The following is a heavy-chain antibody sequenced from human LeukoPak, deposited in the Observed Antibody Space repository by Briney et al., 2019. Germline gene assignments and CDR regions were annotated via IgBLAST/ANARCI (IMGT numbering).Heavy chain of an antibody. CDR1: GYTFTGYY. V-gene: IGHV1-2*06. CDR2: INPNSGGT. Sequence: ASVKVSCKASGYTFTGYYMHWVRQAPGQGLEWMGRINPNSGGTNYAQKFQGRVTMTRDTSISTAYMELSRLRSDDTAVYYCARPPLGYCSSTSCSYHIWGQGTMVTVSS. CDR3: ARPPLGYCSSTSCSYHI. J-gene: IGHJ3*02. D-gene: IGHD2-2*01.